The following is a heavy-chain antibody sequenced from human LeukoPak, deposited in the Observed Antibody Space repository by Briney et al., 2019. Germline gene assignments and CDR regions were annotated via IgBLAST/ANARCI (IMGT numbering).Heavy chain of an antibody. CDR2: IYSGGST. CDR3: ARTIAARGFDY. J-gene: IGHJ4*02. D-gene: IGHD6-6*01. V-gene: IGHV3-66*02. CDR1: GFTFSGYA. Sequence: GGSLRLSCAASGFTFSGYAISWVRQAPGKGLEWVSVIYSGGSTYYADSVKGRFTISRDNSKNTLYLQMNSLRAEDTAVYYCARTIAARGFDYWGQGTLVTVSS.